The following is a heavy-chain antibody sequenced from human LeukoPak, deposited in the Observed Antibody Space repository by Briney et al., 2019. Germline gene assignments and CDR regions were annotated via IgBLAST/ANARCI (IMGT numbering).Heavy chain of an antibody. Sequence: SETLSLTCTVSGGSINSGGYYWSWIRQHPGRGLEWIGYIDYRGNTYYNPSLKSPVSISIDKSQNQFSLKLSSATAADTAVYYCARDGYYKIDPWGQGTLVTVSS. J-gene: IGHJ5*02. CDR2: IDYRGNT. CDR3: ARDGYYKIDP. CDR1: GGSINSGGYY. D-gene: IGHD3-9*01. V-gene: IGHV4-31*01.